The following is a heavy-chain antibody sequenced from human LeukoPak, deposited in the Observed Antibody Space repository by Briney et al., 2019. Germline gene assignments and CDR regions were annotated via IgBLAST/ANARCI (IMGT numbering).Heavy chain of an antibody. D-gene: IGHD4-23*01. CDR2: ISSSGSTI. CDR1: GFTISDYY. J-gene: IGHJ3*02. Sequence: GGSLRLSCAASGFTISDYYMSWIRQAPGKGLEWVSYISSSGSTIYYADSVKGRFTISRDNAKNSLYLQMNSLRAEDTAVYYCARDLSYGGNSADAFDIWGQGTMVTVSS. V-gene: IGHV3-11*04. CDR3: ARDLSYGGNSADAFDI.